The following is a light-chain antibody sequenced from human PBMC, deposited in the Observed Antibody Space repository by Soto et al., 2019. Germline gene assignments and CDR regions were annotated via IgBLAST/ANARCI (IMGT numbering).Light chain of an antibody. V-gene: IGKV1-6*01. CDR1: RGIRSE. CDR3: QQDYSYPLT. J-gene: IGKJ4*01. CDR2: TAS. Sequence: AIQMTQSPSSLSAFVCDRVTITCRASRGIRSELGWYQQKPGKAPNLLVYTASSLQSGVPSRFSGSGSGTDFTLTISSLQPEDFATYYCQQDYSYPLTFGGGTKVDIK.